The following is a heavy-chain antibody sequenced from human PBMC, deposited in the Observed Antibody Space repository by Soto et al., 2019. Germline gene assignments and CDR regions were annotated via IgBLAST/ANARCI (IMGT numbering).Heavy chain of an antibody. CDR2: ISGSGNTI. CDR1: GFIFSNYD. J-gene: IGHJ4*02. Sequence: GGSLRLSCGTSGFIFSNYDMNWVRQAPGQGLEWLSYISGSGNTIYSADSVKGRFTISRDNSKNALYLQMNSLRAEDTAVYYCARAPRYCTNGVCRVIDYWGQGTLVTVSS. CDR3: ARAPRYCTNGVCRVIDY. D-gene: IGHD2-8*01. V-gene: IGHV3-48*01.